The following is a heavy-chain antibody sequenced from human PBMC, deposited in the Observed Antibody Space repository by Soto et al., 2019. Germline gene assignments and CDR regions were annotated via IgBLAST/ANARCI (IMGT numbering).Heavy chain of an antibody. CDR1: GGTFSSYT. D-gene: IGHD6-6*01. Sequence: QVQLVQSGAEVKKPGSSVKVSCKASGGTFSSYTISWVRQAPGQGLEWMGRIIPILGIANYAQKFQGRVTFTADKSTSTAYMELSSLRSEDTAVYYGARDSLGYSSAFWGQGTLVNVFS. J-gene: IGHJ4*02. CDR2: IIPILGIA. V-gene: IGHV1-69*08. CDR3: ARDSLGYSSAF.